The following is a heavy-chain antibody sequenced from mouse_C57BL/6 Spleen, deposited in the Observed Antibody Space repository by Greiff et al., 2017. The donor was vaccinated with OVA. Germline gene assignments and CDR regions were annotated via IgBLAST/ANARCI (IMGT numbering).Heavy chain of an antibody. J-gene: IGHJ1*03. CDR1: GFNIKDDY. D-gene: IGHD1-1*01. V-gene: IGHV14-4*01. CDR2: IDPENGDT. CDR3: TTDYYGSRGWYFDV. Sequence: VQLQQSGAELVRPGASVKLSCTASGFNIKDDYMHWVKKRPEQGLEWIGWIDPENGDTEYASKFQGKATITADTSSNTAYLQLSSLTSEDTAVYYCTTDYYGSRGWYFDVWGTGTTVTVSS.